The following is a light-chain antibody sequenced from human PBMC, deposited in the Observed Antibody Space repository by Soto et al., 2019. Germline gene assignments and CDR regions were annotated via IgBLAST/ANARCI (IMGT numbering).Light chain of an antibody. CDR3: CSYAGNRTFV. CDR2: EVT. V-gene: IGLV2-8*01. Sequence: QSVLTQPPSASGFPGQSVTISCTGTSSDVGYYDYVSWYQQHPGKAPKLVIYEVTKRPSGVPDRVSASKSGNTASLTVSGLRAEDEADYHCCSYAGNRTFVFGGGTKLTVL. CDR1: SSDVGYYDY. J-gene: IGLJ3*02.